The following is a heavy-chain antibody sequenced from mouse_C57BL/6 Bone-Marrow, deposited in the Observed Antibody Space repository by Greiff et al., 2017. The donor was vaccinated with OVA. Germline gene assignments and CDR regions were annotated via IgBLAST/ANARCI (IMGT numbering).Heavy chain of an antibody. CDR1: GFTFSDYG. CDR2: ISSGSSTI. J-gene: IGHJ4*01. Sequence: EVQVVESGGGLVKPGGSLKPSCAASGFTFSDYGMHWVRQAPEKGLEWVAYISSGSSTIYYADTVKGRFTISRDNAKNTLFLQMTSLRSEDTAMYYCARRDGYYLYAMDYWGQGTSVTVSS. D-gene: IGHD2-3*01. CDR3: ARRDGYYLYAMDY. V-gene: IGHV5-17*01.